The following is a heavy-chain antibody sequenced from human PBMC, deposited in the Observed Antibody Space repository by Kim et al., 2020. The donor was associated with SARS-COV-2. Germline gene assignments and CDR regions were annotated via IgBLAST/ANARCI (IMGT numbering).Heavy chain of an antibody. D-gene: IGHD6-13*01. V-gene: IGHV1-2*02. Sequence: ASVKVSCKASGYTFTGYYMHWVRQAPGQGLEWMGWINPNSGGTNYAQKFQGRVTMTRDTSISTAYMELSRLRSDDTAVYYCAALTSSIAAAGSVEEYNWFDPWGQGTLVTVSS. J-gene: IGHJ5*02. CDR1: GYTFTGYY. CDR2: INPNSGGT. CDR3: AALTSSIAAAGSVEEYNWFDP.